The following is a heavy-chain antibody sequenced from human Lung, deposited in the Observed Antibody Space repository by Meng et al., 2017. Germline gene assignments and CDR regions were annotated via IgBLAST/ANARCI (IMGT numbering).Heavy chain of an antibody. J-gene: IGHJ2*01. CDR1: GDSISSSNYY. V-gene: IGHV4-30-4*01. CDR2: IYNSGST. CDR3: ARGQKGYFDL. Sequence: VQLQSSGPGLVKPSQTLSFTGTVSGDSISSSNYYWSWIRQPPGKGLEWSGHIYNSGSTYYNPSLKSRITISVDTSKNRFSLKLSSVTAADTAVYYCARGQKGYFDLWGRGTLVTVSS.